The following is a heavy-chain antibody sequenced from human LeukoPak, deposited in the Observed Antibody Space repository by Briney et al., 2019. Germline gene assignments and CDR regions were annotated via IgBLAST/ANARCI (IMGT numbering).Heavy chain of an antibody. CDR1: GFTFSSYA. CDR2: ISGSGDST. V-gene: IGHV3-23*01. J-gene: IGHJ5*02. Sequence: GGSLRLSCAASGFTFSSYAMSWVRQAPGKGLEWVSAISGSGDSTYYADSVQGRFTISRDNAKNTLYLQMNSLRVEDTAVYYCARDPRNKGFDPWGQGTLVTVSS. CDR3: ARDPRNKGFDP. D-gene: IGHD1/OR15-1a*01.